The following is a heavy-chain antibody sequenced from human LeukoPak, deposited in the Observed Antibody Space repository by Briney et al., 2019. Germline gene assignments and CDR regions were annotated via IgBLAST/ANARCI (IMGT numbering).Heavy chain of an antibody. D-gene: IGHD4-17*01. CDR1: GFTVRSNY. CDR3: ARGHTAVTRHFDF. V-gene: IGHV3-21*01. Sequence: GGSLRLSCAASGFTVRSNYMTWVRQAPGKGLEWVSIISSGSSAIFSADALKGRFTISRDDAKNLLYLDMNSLRAEDTAVYYCARGHTAVTRHFDFWGQGTLVTVSS. J-gene: IGHJ4*02. CDR2: ISSGSSAI.